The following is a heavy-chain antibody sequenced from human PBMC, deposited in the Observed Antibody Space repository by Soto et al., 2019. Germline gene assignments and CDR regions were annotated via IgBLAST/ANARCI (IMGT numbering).Heavy chain of an antibody. CDR1: EFTFSAYA. Sequence: DVQLVESGGGLVQPGGSLSLSCAVSEFTFSAYAMNWVRQAPGKGLEWISHISSGATTTYYADSVKGRFTISRDKAKNSLYLQMKSLSAQATAVYYCPRDRGADYDYVWGSSRQYYYGMDVWGQGTTVTVSS. CDR2: ISSGATTT. V-gene: IGHV3-48*01. D-gene: IGHD3-16*02. J-gene: IGHJ6*02. CDR3: PRDRGADYDYVWGSSRQYYYGMDV.